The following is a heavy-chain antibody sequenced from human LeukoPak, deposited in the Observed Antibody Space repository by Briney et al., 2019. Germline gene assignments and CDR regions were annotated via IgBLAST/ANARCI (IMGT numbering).Heavy chain of an antibody. CDR3: AKEKNRSLGYSYGLGY. J-gene: IGHJ4*02. CDR2: INPNSGGT. Sequence: ASVKVSCKASGYTFTGYYMHWVRQAPGQGLEWMGWINPNSGGTYSAQKFQGRVTMTRDTSISTAYMELSRLRSGDTAVYYCAKEKNRSLGYSYGLGYWGQGTLVTVSS. D-gene: IGHD5-18*01. CDR1: GYTFTGYY. V-gene: IGHV1-2*02.